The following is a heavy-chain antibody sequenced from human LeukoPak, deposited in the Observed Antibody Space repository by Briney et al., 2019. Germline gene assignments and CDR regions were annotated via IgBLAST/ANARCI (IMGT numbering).Heavy chain of an antibody. V-gene: IGHV3-23*01. CDR1: GLTFRNYA. CDR2: ICANDGNT. D-gene: IGHD2-15*01. Sequence: GGSLRLSCAASGLTFRNYAMSWVRQAPGKGLEWVSVICANDGNTYYADAVKGRFTISRDDSKDTLYLQMDSLRAEDTAVYYCAKGSGSSCYSPCDYWGQGILVTVSS. J-gene: IGHJ4*02. CDR3: AKGSGSSCYSPCDY.